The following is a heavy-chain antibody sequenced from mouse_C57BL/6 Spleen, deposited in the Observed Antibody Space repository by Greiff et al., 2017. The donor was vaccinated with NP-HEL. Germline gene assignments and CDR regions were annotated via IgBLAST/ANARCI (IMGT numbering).Heavy chain of an antibody. CDR3: AREDYGSSWGFAY. J-gene: IGHJ3*01. Sequence: DVQLQESGPGLVKPSQSLSLTCSVTGYSITSGYYWNWIRQFPGNKLEWMGYISYDGSNNYNPSLKNRISITRDTSKNQFFLKLNSVTTEDTATYYCAREDYGSSWGFAYWGQGTLVTVSA. CDR1: GYSITSGYY. CDR2: ISYDGSN. D-gene: IGHD1-1*01. V-gene: IGHV3-6*01.